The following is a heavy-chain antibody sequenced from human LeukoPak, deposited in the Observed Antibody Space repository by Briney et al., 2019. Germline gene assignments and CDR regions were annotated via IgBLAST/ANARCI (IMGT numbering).Heavy chain of an antibody. CDR3: ARAHAVAGTNWFDP. D-gene: IGHD6-19*01. CDR2: ISSDESST. V-gene: IGHV3-74*01. Sequence: GGSLRLSCAASGFTFNSYWMHWVRQAPGRGLVWVSRISSDESSTSYADSVKGSFTISRDNTTNTLYLQMKSLRVEDTAVYSCARAHAVAGTNWFDPWGQGTLVTVSS. CDR1: GFTFNSYW. J-gene: IGHJ5*02.